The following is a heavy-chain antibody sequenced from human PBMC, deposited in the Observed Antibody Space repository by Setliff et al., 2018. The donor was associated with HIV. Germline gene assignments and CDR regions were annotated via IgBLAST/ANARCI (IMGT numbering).Heavy chain of an antibody. Sequence: SETLSLTCSASGDSIRSYYWSWIRQPPGKGLEWIGYIYTGGNSYNPSPNYNPSLKSRVTVSVDTSKNEFNLKLSSVTAADTAVYYCAHYYYDTSGQPFDYWGQGTLVTVSS. CDR3: AHYYYDTSGQPFDY. J-gene: IGHJ4*02. CDR2: IYTGGNSYNPSP. CDR1: GDSIRSYY. V-gene: IGHV4-4*09. D-gene: IGHD3-22*01.